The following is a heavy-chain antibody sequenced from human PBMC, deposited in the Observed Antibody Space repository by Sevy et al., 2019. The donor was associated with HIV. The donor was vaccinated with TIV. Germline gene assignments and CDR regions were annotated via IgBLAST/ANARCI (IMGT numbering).Heavy chain of an antibody. CDR1: GFNLSSYA. CDR3: AREASFYDSSGYRRPFDY. J-gene: IGHJ4*02. D-gene: IGHD3-22*01. CDR2: ISYDGSNK. Sequence: GGSLRLSCAASGFNLSSYAMHWVRQAPGKGLEWVAVISYDGSNKYYADSVKGRFTISRDNSKNTLYLQMNSLRAEDTAVYYCAREASFYDSSGYRRPFDYWGQGSLVTVSS. V-gene: IGHV3-30-3*01.